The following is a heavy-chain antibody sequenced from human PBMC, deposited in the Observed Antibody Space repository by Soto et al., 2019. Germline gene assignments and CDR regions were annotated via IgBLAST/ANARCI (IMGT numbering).Heavy chain of an antibody. Sequence: PSQTLSLTCAISGDSVSSNSDAWNWIRQSPSRGLEWLGRTYYRSKWYNDYAVSVKSRITTNPDTSKNQFSLQLNSVTPEDTAVYYCARGSSWYLVSFDYWGQGTLVTVSS. V-gene: IGHV6-1*01. CDR3: ARGSSWYLVSFDY. CDR2: TYYRSKWYN. D-gene: IGHD6-13*01. J-gene: IGHJ4*02. CDR1: GDSVSSNSDA.